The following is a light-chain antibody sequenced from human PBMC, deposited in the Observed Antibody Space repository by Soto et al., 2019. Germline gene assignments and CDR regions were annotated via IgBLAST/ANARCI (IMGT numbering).Light chain of an antibody. CDR1: QSVSSY. V-gene: IGKV3-11*01. J-gene: IGKJ1*01. CDR2: DAS. CDR3: QQYDSSPRT. Sequence: LTQSPSALSLSPQDRVTLTCRASQSVSSYLAWYQQKPGQAPRLLIYDASNRATGIPARFSGSGSGTDFTLTISSLEPEDFAVYYCQQYDSSPRTFGQGTKVDI.